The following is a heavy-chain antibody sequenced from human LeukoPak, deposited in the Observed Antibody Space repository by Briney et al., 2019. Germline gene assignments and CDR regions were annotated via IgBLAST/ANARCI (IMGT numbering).Heavy chain of an antibody. CDR1: GGSISSYY. D-gene: IGHD3-10*01. CDR3: ARARVLTNFYYYYGMDV. J-gene: IGHJ6*02. V-gene: IGHV4-59*12. CDR2: IYYSGST. Sequence: SETLSLTCTVSGGSISSYYWSWIRQPPGKGLEWIGYIYYSGSTNYNPSLKSRVTISVDTSKNQFSLKLSSVTAADTAVYYCARARVLTNFYYYYGMDVWGQGTTVTVSS.